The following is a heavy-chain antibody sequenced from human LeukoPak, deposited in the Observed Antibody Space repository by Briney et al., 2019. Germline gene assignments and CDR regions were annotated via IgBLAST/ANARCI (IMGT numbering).Heavy chain of an antibody. CDR3: ARSEIAVAALYYFDY. CDR2: INPYGGST. CDR1: GYIFTSYY. Sequence: ASAKVSCKASGYIFTSYYIHWVRQAPGQGLEWMGIINPYGGSTSYAQNFQGRATMTRDTSTSTVYMELSNLRSEDTAVYYCARSEIAVAALYYFDYWGQGTLVTVSS. D-gene: IGHD6-19*01. J-gene: IGHJ4*02. V-gene: IGHV1-46*01.